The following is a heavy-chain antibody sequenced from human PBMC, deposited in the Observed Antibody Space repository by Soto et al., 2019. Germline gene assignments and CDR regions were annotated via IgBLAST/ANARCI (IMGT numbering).Heavy chain of an antibody. Sequence: PSETLSLTCTVSGGSISSYYWSWIRQPPGKGLEWIGYIHYSGSTNYNPSLKSRVTISVDTSKNQFSLKLSSVTAADTAVYYCARVISRANYYYYGMDVWGQGTTVTVSS. CDR3: ARVISRANYYYYGMDV. CDR1: GGSISSYY. V-gene: IGHV4-59*01. CDR2: IHYSGST. J-gene: IGHJ6*02.